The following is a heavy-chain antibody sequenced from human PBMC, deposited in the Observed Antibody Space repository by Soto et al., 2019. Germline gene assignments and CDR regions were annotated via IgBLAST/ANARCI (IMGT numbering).Heavy chain of an antibody. CDR2: INHSGIT. J-gene: IGHJ6*02. CDR1: GGSFSGYY. Sequence: QVQLQQWGAGLLKPSETLSLTCAVNGGSFSGYYWSWVRQPPGKGLEWIGEINHSGITDSNPSLKSRVTISVDASMSEFSLKLTAVTAADTAVYYCARGRSSVPDRRGIGYYGLDVWGQGTTVTVS. V-gene: IGHV4-34*01. CDR3: ARGRSSVPDRRGIGYYGLDV. D-gene: IGHD3-3*01.